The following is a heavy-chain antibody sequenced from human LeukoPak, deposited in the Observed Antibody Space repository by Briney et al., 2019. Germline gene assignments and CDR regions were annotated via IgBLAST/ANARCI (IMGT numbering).Heavy chain of an antibody. CDR3: AKGARITMVRGAVD. Sequence: PGGSLRLSCAAPGFTFSSYSMNWVRQAPGKGLEWVSYISSSSSTIYYADSVKGRFTISRDNAKNSLYLQMNSLRAEDTALYYCAKGARITMVRGAVDWGQGTLVTVSS. J-gene: IGHJ4*02. V-gene: IGHV3-48*04. CDR2: ISSSSSTI. CDR1: GFTFSSYS. D-gene: IGHD3-10*01.